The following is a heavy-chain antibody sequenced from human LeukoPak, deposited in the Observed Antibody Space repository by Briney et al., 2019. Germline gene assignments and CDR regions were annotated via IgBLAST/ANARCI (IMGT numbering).Heavy chain of an antibody. CDR3: ARDLDNGGWYVFDY. D-gene: IGHD6-19*01. Sequence: PSETLSLTCTVSGGSISRYYRSWIRQPPGKGLEWIGYISYSGGTNYNPSHKSRATISVDTSKNQHSLKLSSVTAADTAVYYCARDLDNGGWYVFDYWGQGNLVTVSS. CDR1: GGSISRYY. V-gene: IGHV4-59*01. CDR2: ISYSGGT. J-gene: IGHJ4*02.